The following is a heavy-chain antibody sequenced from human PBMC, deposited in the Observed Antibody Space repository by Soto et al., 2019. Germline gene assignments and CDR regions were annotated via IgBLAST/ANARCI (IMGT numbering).Heavy chain of an antibody. V-gene: IGHV3-9*01. CDR1: GFTFDDYA. CDR3: ARGYCSGGSCYDPYMDV. D-gene: IGHD2-15*01. CDR2: ISWNSGSI. J-gene: IGHJ6*03. Sequence: GGSLRLSCAASGFTFDDYAMHWVRQAPGKGLEWVSGISWNSGSIGYADSVKGRFTISRDNAKNSLYLQMNSLRAEDTALYYCARGYCSGGSCYDPYMDVWGKGTTVTVSS.